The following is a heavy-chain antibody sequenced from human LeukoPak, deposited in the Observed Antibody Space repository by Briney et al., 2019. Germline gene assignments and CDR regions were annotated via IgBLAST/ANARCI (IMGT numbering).Heavy chain of an antibody. J-gene: IGHJ4*02. CDR3: AREGYYDSSGFYYRGGFDC. CDR2: IIAIFGTA. CDR1: GGTFSGYA. V-gene: IGHV1-69*13. D-gene: IGHD3-22*01. Sequence: SVKVSCKASGGTFSGYAISWVRQAPGQGLEWMGGIIAIFGTANYAQKFQGRVTITADESTRTAYMELSSLRSEDTAVYYCAREGYYDSSGFYYRGGFDCWGQGTLVTVSS.